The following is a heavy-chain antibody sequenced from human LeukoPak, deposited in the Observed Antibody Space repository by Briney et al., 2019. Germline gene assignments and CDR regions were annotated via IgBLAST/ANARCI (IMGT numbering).Heavy chain of an antibody. J-gene: IGHJ3*02. CDR2: ITPIFGTA. D-gene: IGHD6-19*01. V-gene: IGHV1-69*05. CDR3: ARDRSSGWYGDAFDI. CDR1: GGTFSSYA. Sequence: SVKVSCKPSGGTFSSYAMSWVRQAPGQGLEWMGRITPIFGTANYAQKFQGRVTITTDESTSTAYMELSSLRSEDVAVYYCARDRSSGWYGDAFDIWGQGTMVTVSS.